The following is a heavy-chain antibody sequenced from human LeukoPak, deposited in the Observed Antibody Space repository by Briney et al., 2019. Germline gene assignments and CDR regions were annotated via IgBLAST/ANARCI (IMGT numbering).Heavy chain of an antibody. D-gene: IGHD3-10*01. CDR2: INPNSGNT. J-gene: IGHJ3*02. V-gene: IGHV1-2*02. Sequence: ASVKVSCKASGYTFTAYYIHWVRQAPGHGLEWMGRINPNSGNTEYAQKFPRRVTMTRDTSIRPAYIELSGLRSDDTDLYYCARDVIMVRGVNAFEMWGEGGMVTVS. CDR1: GYTFTAYY. CDR3: ARDVIMVRGVNAFEM.